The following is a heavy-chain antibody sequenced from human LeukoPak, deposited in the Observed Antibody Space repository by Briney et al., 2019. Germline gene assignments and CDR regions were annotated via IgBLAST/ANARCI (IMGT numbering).Heavy chain of an antibody. CDR2: IYYSGST. J-gene: IGHJ4*02. Sequence: PSETLSLTCTVSGGSISSYYWSWIRQPPGKGLEWIGYIYYSGSTNYNPSLKSRVTISVDTSKNQFSLRLSSVTAADTAVYYCARVDCSSTSCHQNDYWGQGTLVTVSS. V-gene: IGHV4-59*08. CDR3: ARVDCSSTSCHQNDY. D-gene: IGHD2-2*01. CDR1: GGSISSYY.